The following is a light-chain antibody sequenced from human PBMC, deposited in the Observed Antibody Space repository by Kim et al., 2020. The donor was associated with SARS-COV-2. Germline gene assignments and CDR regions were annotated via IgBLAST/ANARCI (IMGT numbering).Light chain of an antibody. CDR1: QTIDNY. J-gene: IGKJ4*01. CDR3: RQSEAIPLA. Sequence: DIQMTQSPSSLSASVGDRVSITCRASQTIDNYLNWSQQRPVKAPKLLISSASTLQGGVSSRFSGSGSGTDFTLTISSLQPKAVATCFCRQSEAIPLAFGGGTKLEI. V-gene: IGKV1-39*01. CDR2: SAS.